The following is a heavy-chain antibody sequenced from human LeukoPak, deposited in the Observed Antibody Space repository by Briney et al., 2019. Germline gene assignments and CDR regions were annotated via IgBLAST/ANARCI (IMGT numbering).Heavy chain of an antibody. V-gene: IGHV5-51*01. J-gene: IGHJ4*02. CDR1: GYSFTNYW. CDR2: IYPGDSDT. Sequence: GESLKISCKGSGYSFTNYWIGWVRQMPGKGLEWMGIIYPGDSDTRYSPSFQGQVTISADKSISTAYLQWSSLKASDTAMYYCARAYYDILTGYALSFDYWGQGTLVTVSS. D-gene: IGHD3-9*01. CDR3: ARAYYDILTGYALSFDY.